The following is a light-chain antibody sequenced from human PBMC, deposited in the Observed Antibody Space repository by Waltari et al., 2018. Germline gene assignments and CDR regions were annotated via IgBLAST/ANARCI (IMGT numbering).Light chain of an antibody. CDR2: GAS. J-gene: IGKJ2*01. CDR3: QQYGSPPYT. Sequence: EIVLTQSPGTLSLSPGERATLPCRASQSVSASFLAWSQQKPGQAPRLLISGASTRATGIPDRFSGSGSGTDFTLTINRLEPEDFALYYCQQYGSPPYTFGQGTRLEIK. CDR1: QSVSASF. V-gene: IGKV3-20*01.